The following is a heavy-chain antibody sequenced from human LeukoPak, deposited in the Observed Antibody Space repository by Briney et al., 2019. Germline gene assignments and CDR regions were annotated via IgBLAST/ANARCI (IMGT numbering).Heavy chain of an antibody. D-gene: IGHD4-17*01. J-gene: IGHJ4*02. V-gene: IGHV1-2*02. CDR3: ARALPDYGDYLTTFDY. Sequence: ASVKVSCKASVYTFTGYYMHWVRQAPGQGLEWMGWINPNSGGTNYAQKFQGRVTMTRDTSISTAYMELSRLRSDDTAVYYCARALPDYGDYLTTFDYWGQGTLVTVSS. CDR2: INPNSGGT. CDR1: VYTFTGYY.